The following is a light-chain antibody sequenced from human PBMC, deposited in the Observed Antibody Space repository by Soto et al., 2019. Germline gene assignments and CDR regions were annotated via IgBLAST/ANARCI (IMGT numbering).Light chain of an antibody. J-gene: IGLJ1*01. CDR2: SNN. V-gene: IGLV1-44*01. CDR3: AAWDDSLNGYV. CDR1: SSNIGSNT. Sequence: QSVLTQPPSASGTPGQRVTISCSGSSSNIGSNTVNWYQQLPGTAPKLLFYSNNQRPSGVSDRFSGSKFGTSASLAISGFQSEDEADYYCAAWDDSLNGYVFGTGTKVTVL.